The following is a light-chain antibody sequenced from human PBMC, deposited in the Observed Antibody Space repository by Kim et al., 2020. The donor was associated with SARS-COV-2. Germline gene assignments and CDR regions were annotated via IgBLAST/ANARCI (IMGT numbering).Light chain of an antibody. Sequence: SVLTQAPSASGTPGQRLTISCSGSSSNIGSNSVNWYQQFPGAAPKLLIYSNTHRPSGVPDRFSGSKSGTSASLAISGLQSEDETDYYCAAWDDSLNGPVFGGGTQLTVL. CDR3: AAWDDSLNGPV. J-gene: IGLJ3*02. CDR2: SNT. V-gene: IGLV1-44*01. CDR1: SSNIGSNS.